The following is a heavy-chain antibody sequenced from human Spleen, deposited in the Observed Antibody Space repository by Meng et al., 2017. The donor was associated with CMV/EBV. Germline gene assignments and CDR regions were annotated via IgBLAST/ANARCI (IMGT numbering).Heavy chain of an antibody. CDR2: INPDDGST. CDR3: ARGTATLLDS. D-gene: IGHD1/OR15-1a*01. J-gene: IGHJ4*02. Sequence: SCKASGYTFTGYFIHWVRQAPGQGLEWMGIINPDDGSTAYAQRFQGRVTVTRDTSTSTVYAELSSLRSGDTAMYYCARGTATLLDSWGQGALVTVSS. CDR1: GYTFTGYF. V-gene: IGHV1-46*01.